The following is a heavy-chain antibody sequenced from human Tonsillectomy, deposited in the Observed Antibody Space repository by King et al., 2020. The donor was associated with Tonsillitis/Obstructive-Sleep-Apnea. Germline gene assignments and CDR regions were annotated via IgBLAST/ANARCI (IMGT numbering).Heavy chain of an antibody. V-gene: IGHV4-59*01. Sequence: QLQESGPGLVKPSETLSLTCTVSGGSISSYYWSWIRQPQGKGLEWIGYMYYIGSTNYNPSLKSRVTISVDTSKNQFSLKLSSVTAADTAVYYCASQYYYDSSGYYREYFQHWGQGTLVTVSS. J-gene: IGHJ1*01. CDR1: GGSISSYY. D-gene: IGHD3-22*01. CDR3: ASQYYYDSSGYYREYFQH. CDR2: MYYIGST.